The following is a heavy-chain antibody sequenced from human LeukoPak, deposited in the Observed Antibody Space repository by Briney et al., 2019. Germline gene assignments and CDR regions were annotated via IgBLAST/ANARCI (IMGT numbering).Heavy chain of an antibody. J-gene: IGHJ4*02. D-gene: IGHD3-22*01. V-gene: IGHV4-61*01. CDR2: ISNSGST. CDR3: ARSPSGYRFDS. CDR1: GGSINRGTFF. Sequence: SETLSLTYAVSGGSINRGTFFWTWIRKPPGKGLEWIGDISNSGSTNYHPSLKSRVTISSDTSKTQFTLKLTSVTAADTAVYYCARSPSGYRFDSWGQGTLVTVSS.